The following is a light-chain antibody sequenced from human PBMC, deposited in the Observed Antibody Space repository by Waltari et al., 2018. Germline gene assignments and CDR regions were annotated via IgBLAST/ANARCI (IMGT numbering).Light chain of an antibody. CDR2: DAS. V-gene: IGKV3-11*01. J-gene: IGKJ4*01. CDR3: QKYNSAPLT. Sequence: EIVLTQSPATLSLSPGERATLSCRASQSVSSYLVWYQQKPGQAPRLLIYDASKRATGIPARFSGSGSGTDFTLTISSLEPEDVATYYCQKYNSAPLTFGGGTNAEIK. CDR1: QSVSSY.